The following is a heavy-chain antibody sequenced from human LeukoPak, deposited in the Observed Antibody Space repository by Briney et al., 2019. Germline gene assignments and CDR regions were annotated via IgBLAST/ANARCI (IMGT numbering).Heavy chain of an antibody. D-gene: IGHD1-1*01. J-gene: IGHJ4*02. V-gene: IGHV3-53*01. Sequence: GGSLRLSCAASGFTVSSNYMSWVRQAPGKGLEWVSVIYSGGSTYYADSVKGRFTISRDNSKNTLYLQMNSLRAEDTAVYYCARADWNDLYFDYWGQGTLVTVSS. CDR3: ARADWNDLYFDY. CDR2: IYSGGST. CDR1: GFTVSSNY.